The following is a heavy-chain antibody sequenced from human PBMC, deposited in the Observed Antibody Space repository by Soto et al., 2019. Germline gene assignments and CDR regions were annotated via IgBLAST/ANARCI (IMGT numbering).Heavy chain of an antibody. V-gene: IGHV4-31*03. CDR1: GGSISSGGYY. CDR3: ARTPFVVAGPRSDP. CDR2: IYYSGST. D-gene: IGHD2-15*01. J-gene: IGHJ5*02. Sequence: PSETLSLTCTVSGGSISSGGYYWSWIRQHPGKGLEWIGYIYYSGSTYYNPSLKSRVTISVDTSKNQFSLKLSSVTAADTAVYYCARTPFVVAGPRSDPWGQGTLVTVSS.